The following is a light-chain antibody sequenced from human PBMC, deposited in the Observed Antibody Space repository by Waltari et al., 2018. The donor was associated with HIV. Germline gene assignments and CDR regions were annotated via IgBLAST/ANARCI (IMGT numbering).Light chain of an antibody. CDR1: SSDVGGYNY. J-gene: IGLJ2*01. V-gene: IGLV2-8*01. CDR2: EVS. CDR3: SSYAGSNTDVV. Sequence: QSALTQPPSASGSPGQSVTISCTGTSSDVGGYNYVSWYQQHPGKAPKLMIYEVSKRPSGVPDRFSGSKSGNTASLTVSVLQAEDEADYYCSSYAGSNTDVVFGGGTKLTVL.